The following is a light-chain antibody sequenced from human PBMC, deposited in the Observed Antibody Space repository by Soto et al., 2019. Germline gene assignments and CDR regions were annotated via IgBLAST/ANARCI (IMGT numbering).Light chain of an antibody. CDR2: DVS. Sequence: QSALTQPASVSGSPGQSITISCTGTSSDVGGYNYVSWYQHHPGKAPKLMIYDVSNRPSGVSNRFSGSKSGDTASLTISGLQAEDEADYYCSSYTSSSTEVLGTGTKVTVL. CDR3: SSYTSSSTEV. J-gene: IGLJ1*01. CDR1: SSDVGGYNY. V-gene: IGLV2-14*03.